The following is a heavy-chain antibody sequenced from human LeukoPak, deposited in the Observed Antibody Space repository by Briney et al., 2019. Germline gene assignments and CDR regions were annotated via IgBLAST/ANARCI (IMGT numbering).Heavy chain of an antibody. Sequence: GGSLRLSCAASGFTFSSYGMHWVRQAPGKGLEWVSSISRSSSYIYYADSVKGRFTMSRDNAKNSLYLQMNSLRAEDTAVYYCARGTLGLNPDIFEEWGQGTLVTVSS. CDR3: ARGTLGLNPDIFEE. V-gene: IGHV3-21*01. CDR2: ISRSSSYI. CDR1: GFTFSSYG. J-gene: IGHJ4*02. D-gene: IGHD1-14*01.